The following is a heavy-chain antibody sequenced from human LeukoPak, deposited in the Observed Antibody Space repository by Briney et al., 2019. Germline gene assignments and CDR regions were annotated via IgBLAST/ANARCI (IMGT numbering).Heavy chain of an antibody. D-gene: IGHD6-13*01. Sequence: KSSETLSLTCAVSGYSISSGYYWGWIRQPPGKGLEWIGSIYRSGSTYYNPSLKSRVTISVDTSKNQFSLKLSSVTAADTAVYYCARQIAADAFDIWGQGTMVTVSS. V-gene: IGHV4-38-2*01. CDR1: GYSISSGYY. CDR3: ARQIAADAFDI. CDR2: IYRSGST. J-gene: IGHJ3*02.